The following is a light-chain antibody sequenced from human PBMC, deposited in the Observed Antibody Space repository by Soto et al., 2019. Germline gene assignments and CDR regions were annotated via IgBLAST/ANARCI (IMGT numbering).Light chain of an antibody. CDR2: GAF. CDR1: QSVSRY. J-gene: IGKJ1*01. Sequence: DIVLTQSPATLSVSPGEGVALSCRASQSVSRYLAWYQQKPGQAPRLLIYGAFKRATGIPDRFSGSGSGTDFTLTISRMEPEDFAVYCRQQYGSSPRTFGQGTKVDIK. V-gene: IGKV3-20*01. CDR3: QQYGSSPRT.